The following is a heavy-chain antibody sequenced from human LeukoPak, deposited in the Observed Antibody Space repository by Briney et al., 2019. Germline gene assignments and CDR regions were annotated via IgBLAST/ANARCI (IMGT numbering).Heavy chain of an antibody. J-gene: IGHJ4*02. CDR3: ASHLIAARGVDY. D-gene: IGHD6-6*01. CDR1: GYTFTGYY. Sequence: ASVKVSCKASGYTFTGYYMHWVRQAPGQGLEWMGWINPNSGGTNYARKFQGRVTMTRDTSISTAYMELSRLRSDDTAVYYCASHLIAARGVDYWGQGTLVTVSS. V-gene: IGHV1-2*02. CDR2: INPNSGGT.